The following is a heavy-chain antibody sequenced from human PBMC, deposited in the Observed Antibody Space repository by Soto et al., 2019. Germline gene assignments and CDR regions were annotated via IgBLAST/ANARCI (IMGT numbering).Heavy chain of an antibody. D-gene: IGHD6-13*01. J-gene: IGHJ4*02. CDR3: GRDGQLVIDYFDY. Sequence: GGSLRLSCAASGFTLSSDWMSWVRQAPGKGLEWVANIKQDESEKYYVDSVKGRFTISRDNAKNSLYLQMNSLRAEDTAVYYCGRDGQLVIDYFDYWGQGTLVTVSS. CDR2: IKQDESEK. CDR1: GFTLSSDW. V-gene: IGHV3-7*01.